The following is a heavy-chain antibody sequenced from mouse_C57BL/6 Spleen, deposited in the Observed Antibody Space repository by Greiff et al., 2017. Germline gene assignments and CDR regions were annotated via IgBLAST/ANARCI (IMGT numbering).Heavy chain of an antibody. J-gene: IGHJ2*01. D-gene: IGHD4-1*01. CDR3: ARSGWDAYFDY. CDR1: GYTFTSYW. Sequence: QVQLQQPGAELVRPGSSVKLSCKASGYTFTSYWMPWVKQRPIQGLEWIGNIYPSDSGTHYNQKFKDKATLTVDKSSSTAYMQLSSLTSEDSAVYYCARSGWDAYFDYWGQGTTLTVSS. V-gene: IGHV1-52*01. CDR2: IYPSDSGT.